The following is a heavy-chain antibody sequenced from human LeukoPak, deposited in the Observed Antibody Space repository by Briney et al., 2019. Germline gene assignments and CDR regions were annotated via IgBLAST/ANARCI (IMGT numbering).Heavy chain of an antibody. V-gene: IGHV4-4*07. D-gene: IGHD6-13*01. CDR3: LGERSQQLVLYYYYGMDV. CDR1: GGSISSYY. CDR2: IYTSGST. Sequence: PSETLSLTCTVSGGSISSYYWSWIRQPAGKGLEWIGRIYTSGSTNYNPSLKSRVTMSVDTSKNQFSLKLSSVTAADTAVYYRLGERSQQLVLYYYYGMDVWGQGTTVTVSS. J-gene: IGHJ6*02.